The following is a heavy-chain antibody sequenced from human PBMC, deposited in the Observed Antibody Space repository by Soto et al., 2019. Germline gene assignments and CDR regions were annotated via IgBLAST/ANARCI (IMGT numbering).Heavy chain of an antibody. CDR1: GFTVSSNY. V-gene: IGHV3-66*01. CDR2: IYSGGST. J-gene: IGHJ4*02. D-gene: IGHD3-9*01. Sequence: GGSLRLSCAASGFTVSSNYMSWVRQAPGKGLEWVSVIYSGGSTYYADSVKGRFIISRDNSKNTLYLQMNSLRAEDTAVHYCARSRRILTGTSHFDYWGQGTLVTVSS. CDR3: ARSRRILTGTSHFDY.